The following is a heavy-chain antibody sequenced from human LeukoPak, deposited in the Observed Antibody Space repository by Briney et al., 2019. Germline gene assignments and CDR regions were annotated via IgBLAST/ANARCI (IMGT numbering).Heavy chain of an antibody. CDR3: ARDAQWLVPEGYYYYMDV. Sequence: GGSLRLSCAASGFTFSYYSMNWVRQAPGKGLEWVSSISGRSSYIFYADSVKGRFTISRDNAKSSLYLQMNSLRAEDTAVYYCARDAQWLVPEGYYYYMDVWGKGTTVTVSS. CDR1: GFTFSYYS. V-gene: IGHV3-21*01. D-gene: IGHD6-19*01. CDR2: ISGRSSYI. J-gene: IGHJ6*03.